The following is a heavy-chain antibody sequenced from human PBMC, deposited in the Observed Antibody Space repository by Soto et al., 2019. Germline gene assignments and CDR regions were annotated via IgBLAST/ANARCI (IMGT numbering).Heavy chain of an antibody. D-gene: IGHD1-20*01. Sequence: QVLLVQSGAEVKKPGSSVKVSCKTSGGTFTNFAISWVRQAPGQGLEWMGGVIPIFGGPNSAQKFQGRVTITADASTSTAYRELRSLRSEDTAVYYCATMLNGYNTLRTPNNRFETWGQGTLVTVSS. CDR1: GGTFTNFA. V-gene: IGHV1-69*01. J-gene: IGHJ5*02. CDR3: ATMLNGYNTLRTPNNRFET. CDR2: VIPIFGGP.